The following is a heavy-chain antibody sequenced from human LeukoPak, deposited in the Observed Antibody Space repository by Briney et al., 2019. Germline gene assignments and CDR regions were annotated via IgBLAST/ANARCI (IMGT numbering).Heavy chain of an antibody. D-gene: IGHD4-17*01. Sequence: GGSLRLSCAASGFTFSSYGMHWVRQAPGKGLVWVSRINSDGGSTSYADSVKGRFTISRDNSKNTLYLQMNSLRAEDTAVYYCARDRTTTYYYYYMDVWGKGTTVTVSS. CDR2: INSDGGST. CDR1: GFTFSSYG. J-gene: IGHJ6*03. CDR3: ARDRTTTYYYYYMDV. V-gene: IGHV3-74*01.